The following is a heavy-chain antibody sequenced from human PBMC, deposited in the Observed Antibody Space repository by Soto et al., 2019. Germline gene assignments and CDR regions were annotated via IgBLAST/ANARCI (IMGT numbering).Heavy chain of an antibody. V-gene: IGHV3-30*04. Sequence: QVQLVESGGGVVQPGRSLRLSCAASGFMFSAYAMLWVRQAPGKGLEWVAAISYDGTNKYYADSVKGRFTISRDNSKNKLFLQKNSLRAEDTAVYYCARDPSPYTIVWYGVDFWGHGTLVTVSS. CDR2: ISYDGTNK. J-gene: IGHJ4*01. CDR3: ARDPSPYTIVWYGVDF. D-gene: IGHD6-19*01. CDR1: GFMFSAYA.